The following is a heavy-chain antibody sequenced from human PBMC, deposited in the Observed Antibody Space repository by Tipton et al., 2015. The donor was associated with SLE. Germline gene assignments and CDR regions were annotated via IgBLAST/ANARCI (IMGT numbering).Heavy chain of an antibody. CDR3: ARDLSYGYTYHYYTDV. J-gene: IGHJ6*03. CDR2: ISASSANI. Sequence: SLRLSCVASGFTFSRNAMNWVRQAPGKGLEWVSYISASSANIHYADSVEGRFTVSRDNAKNSVYLQLSSLRVDDTAVYYCARDLSYGYTYHYYTDVWGKGTTVTVSS. V-gene: IGHV3-48*01. D-gene: IGHD5-18*01. CDR1: GFTFSRNA.